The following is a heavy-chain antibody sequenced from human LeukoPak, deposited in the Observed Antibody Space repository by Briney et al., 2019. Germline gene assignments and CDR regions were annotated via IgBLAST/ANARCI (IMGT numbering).Heavy chain of an antibody. D-gene: IGHD6-6*01. CDR3: AMEAGGIAARY. CDR2: IRSKADGGTP. Sequence: GGSLRLSCAASGFSFSDAWMNWVRQAPGKGLEWVGHIRSKADGGTPDYIAPVKGRFTISRDDSKDTLYLQMNSLRAEDTAVYYCAMEAGGIAARYWGQGTLVTVSS. J-gene: IGHJ4*02. CDR1: GFSFSDAW. V-gene: IGHV3-15*07.